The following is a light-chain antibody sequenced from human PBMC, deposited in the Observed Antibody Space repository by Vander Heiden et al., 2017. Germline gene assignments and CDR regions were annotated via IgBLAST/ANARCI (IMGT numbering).Light chain of an antibody. CDR1: QFIRSH. J-gene: IGKJ1*01. V-gene: IGKV1-39*01. Sequence: DIQMTQSPSSLSASVGDRVTITCRASQFIRSHLNWYQQEPGKAPKLLIYAASTLQSGVPSRFSGSGYGTDFTLTISSLQPEDFATYYCQQSDRDWWTGGQGTRLEVK. CDR3: QQSDRDWWT. CDR2: AAS.